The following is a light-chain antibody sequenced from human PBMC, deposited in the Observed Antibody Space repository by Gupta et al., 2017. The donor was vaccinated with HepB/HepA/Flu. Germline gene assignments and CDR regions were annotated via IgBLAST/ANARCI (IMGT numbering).Light chain of an antibody. J-gene: IGLJ3*02. V-gene: IGLV1-44*01. Sequence: QSVLTQPPSASGSPGQRVTISCSGSSSNVGGNTVNWYQQLPGTAPKLVIYSNNQRPSGVRDRFSGSKSGTSASLAISGLQSEDEGDYYCAAWEGSLNGWVFGGGTKVTVL. CDR2: SNN. CDR1: SSNVGGNT. CDR3: AAWEGSLNGWV.